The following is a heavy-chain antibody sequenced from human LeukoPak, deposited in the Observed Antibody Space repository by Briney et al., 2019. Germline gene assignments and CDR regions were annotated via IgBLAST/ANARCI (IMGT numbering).Heavy chain of an antibody. CDR3: ARLYYYGSGRPDY. CDR2: ISGSGGST. Sequence: PGGSLRLSCAASGFTFSSYAMSWVRQAPGKGLEWVSAISGSGGSTYYADSAKGRFTISRDNAKNSLYLQMNSLRAEDTAVYYCARLYYYGSGRPDYWGQGTLVTVSS. D-gene: IGHD3-10*01. CDR1: GFTFSSYA. V-gene: IGHV3-23*01. J-gene: IGHJ4*02.